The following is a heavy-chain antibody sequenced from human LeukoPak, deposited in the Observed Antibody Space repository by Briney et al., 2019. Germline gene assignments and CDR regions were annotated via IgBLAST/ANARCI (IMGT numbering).Heavy chain of an antibody. CDR3: ARNGGYCSGGSCYVIRFDP. Sequence: ASVKVSCKASGYTFTGYYMHWVRQAPGQGLEWMGWINPNSGGTNYAQKFQGRVTMTRDTSISTAYMELSRLRSDDTAVYYCARNGGYCSGGSCYVIRFDPWGQGTLVTVSS. V-gene: IGHV1-2*02. CDR2: INPNSGGT. CDR1: GYTFTGYY. D-gene: IGHD2-15*01. J-gene: IGHJ5*02.